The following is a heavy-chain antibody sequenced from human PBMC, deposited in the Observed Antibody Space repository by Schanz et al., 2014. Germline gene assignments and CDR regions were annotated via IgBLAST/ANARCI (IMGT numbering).Heavy chain of an antibody. CDR1: GFAVDNYY. D-gene: IGHD4-17*01. V-gene: IGHV3-23*04. J-gene: IGHJ3*02. Sequence: EVQLVASGGGLVQPGGSLRLSCAASGFAVDNYYMSCVRQAPGRGLEWVIVISGSGGSTYYADSVRGRFTISRDNSKTTVYLQMNSLRAEDTAVYHCARKMKLGVYGGKGHDSLDIWGQGTMVTVSS. CDR2: ISGSGGST. CDR3: ARKMKLGVYGGKGHDSLDI.